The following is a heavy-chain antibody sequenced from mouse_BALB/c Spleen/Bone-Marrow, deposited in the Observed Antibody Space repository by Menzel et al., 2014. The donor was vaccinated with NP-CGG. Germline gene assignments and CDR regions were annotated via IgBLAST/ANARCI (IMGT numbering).Heavy chain of an antibody. CDR1: GYTFTSYW. CDR2: IYPGDGDT. V-gene: IGHV1-87*01. CDR3: ARWGGYYVDY. D-gene: IGHD1-1*02. J-gene: IGHJ2*01. Sequence: VKLQESGAELARPGASVKLSCKASGYTFTSYWMQWVKQRPGQGLEWIGAIYPGDGDTRYTQKFKGKATLTADKSSSTAYMQLSSLASEDSVVYYCARWGGYYVDYWGQGTTLTVSS.